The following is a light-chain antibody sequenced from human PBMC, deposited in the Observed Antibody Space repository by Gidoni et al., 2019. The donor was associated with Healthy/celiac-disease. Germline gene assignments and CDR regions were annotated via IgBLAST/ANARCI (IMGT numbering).Light chain of an antibody. J-gene: IGKJ2*01. CDR3: QQSYSTYX. V-gene: IGKV1-39*01. CDR1: QSISSY. Sequence: DIQMTQSPSSLSASVGDRVTITCRASQSISSYLNWYQQKPGKAPKLLIYAASSLQSGVPSRFSGSGSGTDFTLTISSLQPEDFATYYCQQSYSTYXFXQGTKLEIK. CDR2: AAS.